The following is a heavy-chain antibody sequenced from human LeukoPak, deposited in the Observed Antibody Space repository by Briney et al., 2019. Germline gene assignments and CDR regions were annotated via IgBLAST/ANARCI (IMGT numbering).Heavy chain of an antibody. CDR1: GFTFSSYG. CDR3: AKDVGYCSSTSCYGP. V-gene: IGHV3-30*18. CDR2: ITYDGSKK. J-gene: IGHJ4*02. Sequence: LXLSXAASGFTFSSYGMHWVRQAPGKGLEWVGXITYDGSKKYYADSVKGRFTISRDNSKNTLYLQMNSLRAEDTAVYYCAKDVGYCSSTSCYGPWGQGTLVTVSS. D-gene: IGHD2-2*01.